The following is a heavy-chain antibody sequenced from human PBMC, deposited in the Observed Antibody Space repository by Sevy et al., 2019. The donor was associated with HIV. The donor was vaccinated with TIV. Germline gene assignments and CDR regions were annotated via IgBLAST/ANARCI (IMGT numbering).Heavy chain of an antibody. D-gene: IGHD3-16*02. CDR3: ARARPDYVWGRYRYIFDY. CDR2: ISSSSSYI. Sequence: GGSLRLSCAASGFTFSSYSMNWVRQAPGKGLEWVSSISSSSSYIYYADSVKGRFTISRDNAKNSLYLQMNSLRAEDTAGYYCARARPDYVWGRYRYIFDYWGQGTLVTVSS. J-gene: IGHJ4*02. CDR1: GFTFSSYS. V-gene: IGHV3-21*01.